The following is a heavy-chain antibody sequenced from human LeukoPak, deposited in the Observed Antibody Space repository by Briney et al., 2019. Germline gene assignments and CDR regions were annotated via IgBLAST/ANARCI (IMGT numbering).Heavy chain of an antibody. J-gene: IGHJ4*02. CDR3: ARVLGISLEWLFDY. D-gene: IGHD3-3*01. CDR2: INAGNGNT. CDR1: GYTFTSYA. V-gene: IGHV1-3*01. Sequence: ASVKVSCKASGYTFTSYAMHWVRQAPGQRLEWMGWINAGNGNTKYSQKFQGRVTITRDTSASTAYMELSSLRSEDTAVYYCARVLGISLEWLFDYWGQGTPVTVSS.